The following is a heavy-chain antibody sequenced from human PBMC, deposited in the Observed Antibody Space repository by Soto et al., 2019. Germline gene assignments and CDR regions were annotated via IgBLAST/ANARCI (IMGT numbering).Heavy chain of an antibody. J-gene: IGHJ4*02. CDR3: ARVPRPHLSQFSGWPDY. D-gene: IGHD6-19*01. CDR2: ISYDGSNK. V-gene: IGHV3-30*19. Sequence: TGGSLRLSCAASGFTFSSFGMHWVRQAPGKGLEWVAVISYDGSNKYYADSVKGRFTISRDNSKNTLYLQMNSLRAEDTAVYYCARVPRPHLSQFSGWPDYWGQGTLVTVSS. CDR1: GFTFSSFG.